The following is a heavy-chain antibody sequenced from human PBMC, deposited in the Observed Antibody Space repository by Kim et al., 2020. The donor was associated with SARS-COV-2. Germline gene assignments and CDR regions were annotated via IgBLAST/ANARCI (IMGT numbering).Heavy chain of an antibody. J-gene: IGHJ4*02. CDR1: GYPFTSYY. V-gene: IGHV1-46*01. CDR3: GKGGSGSYSPLVN. D-gene: IGHD1-26*01. CDR2: INPSGSSA. Sequence: ASVKVSCKASGYPFTSYYIQWVRQAPGLGLEWMGVINPSGSSANYAQEFQVRVTMTTDTSTSTVYMELSSLRSEDTAVYYCGKGGSGSYSPLVNWGQGTLVTVSS.